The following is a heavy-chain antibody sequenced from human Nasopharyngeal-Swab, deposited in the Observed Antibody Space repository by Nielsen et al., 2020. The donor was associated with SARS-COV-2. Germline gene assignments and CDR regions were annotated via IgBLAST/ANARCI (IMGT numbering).Heavy chain of an antibody. D-gene: IGHD6-13*01. CDR1: GFTFDNYA. V-gene: IGHV3-23*01. CDR3: ARVNPYSSSWYRKGGAFDI. J-gene: IGHJ3*02. Sequence: GGSLRLSCAASGFTFDNYAMSWVRQPPGRGLEWVSSISGSGSNTYYRDSVKGRFTISRDNAKNSLYLQMNSLRAEDTAVYYCARVNPYSSSWYRKGGAFDIWGQGTMVTVSS. CDR2: ISGSGSNT.